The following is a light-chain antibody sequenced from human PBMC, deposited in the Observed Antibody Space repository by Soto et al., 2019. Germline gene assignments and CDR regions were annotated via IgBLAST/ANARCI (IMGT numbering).Light chain of an antibody. CDR3: QQSYSSIT. CDR2: AAS. CDR1: QSISSY. V-gene: IGKV1-39*01. J-gene: IGKJ5*01. Sequence: DIQMTQSPSSLYASVGDRVTITCRASQSISSYLNWYQQKPGKAPKLLIYAASSLQSGVPSRFSGSGSGTDFTLTISSLQPEDFATYYCQQSYSSITFGQGTRLEIK.